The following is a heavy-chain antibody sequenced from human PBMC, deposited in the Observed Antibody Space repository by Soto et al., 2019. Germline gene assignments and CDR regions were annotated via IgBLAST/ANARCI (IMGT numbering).Heavy chain of an antibody. CDR1: GFTFDDYA. J-gene: IGHJ6*02. V-gene: IGHV3-9*01. CDR2: ISWNSGSI. Sequence: GGSLRLSXAASGFTFDDYAMHWVRQAPGKGLEWVSGISWNSGSIGYADSVKGRFTISRDNAKNSLYLQMNSLRAEDTALYYCAKDIGNYDLYGMDVWGQGTTVTVSS. CDR3: AKDIGNYDLYGMDV. D-gene: IGHD4-4*01.